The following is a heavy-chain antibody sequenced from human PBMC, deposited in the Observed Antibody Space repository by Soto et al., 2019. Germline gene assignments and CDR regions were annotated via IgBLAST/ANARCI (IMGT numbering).Heavy chain of an antibody. CDR3: ARDFCCPGVVVPAASYYYGMDV. CDR1: GYTFTGYY. CDR2: INPNSGGT. V-gene: IGHV1-2*04. D-gene: IGHD2-2*01. Sequence: RASVKVSCKASGYTFTGYYMHWVRQAPGQGLEWMGWINPNSGGTNYAQKFQGWVTMTRDTSISTAYMELSRLRSGDTAVYYCARDFCCPGVVVPAASYYYGMDVWGHGTTVTVSS. J-gene: IGHJ6*02.